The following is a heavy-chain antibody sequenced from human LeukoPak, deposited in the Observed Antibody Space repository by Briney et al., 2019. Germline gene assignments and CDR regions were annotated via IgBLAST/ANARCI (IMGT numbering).Heavy chain of an antibody. Sequence: ASVKVSCKASGGTFSSYAISWVRQAPGQGLEWMGRIIPILGIANYAQKFQGRVTITADKSTSTAYMELSSLRSEATAVYYCARGPTAMVLSDYWGQGTLVTVSS. V-gene: IGHV1-69*04. CDR3: ARGPTAMVLSDY. D-gene: IGHD5-18*01. CDR2: IIPILGIA. CDR1: GGTFSSYA. J-gene: IGHJ4*02.